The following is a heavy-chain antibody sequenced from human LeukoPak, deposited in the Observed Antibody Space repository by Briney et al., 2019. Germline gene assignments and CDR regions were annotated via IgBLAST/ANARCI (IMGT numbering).Heavy chain of an antibody. CDR1: GGSISSYY. CDR3: ARVGDYQKYFDY. D-gene: IGHD4-17*01. CDR2: FSYSGST. J-gene: IGHJ4*02. V-gene: IGHV4-59*01. Sequence: PSETLSLTCTVSGGSISSYYWSWIRQPPGKGLEWIGYFSYSGSTNYNPSLKSRVTISVDTSKNQFSLKLNYVTAADTAVYYCARVGDYQKYFDYWGQGTLVTVSS.